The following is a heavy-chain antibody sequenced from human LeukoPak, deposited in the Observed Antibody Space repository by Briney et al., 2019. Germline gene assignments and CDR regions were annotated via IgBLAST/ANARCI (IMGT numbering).Heavy chain of an antibody. V-gene: IGHV4-39*01. CDR1: GGSISSSSYY. J-gene: IGHJ4*02. Sequence: SETLSLTCTVSGGSISSSSYYWGWIRRPPGKGLEWIGSIYYSGTTYYNPSLKSRVTISVDTSKNQFSLKLSSVTAADTAVYYCARRPDLLYFDYWGQGTLVTVSS. CDR3: ARRPDLLYFDY. CDR2: IYYSGTT.